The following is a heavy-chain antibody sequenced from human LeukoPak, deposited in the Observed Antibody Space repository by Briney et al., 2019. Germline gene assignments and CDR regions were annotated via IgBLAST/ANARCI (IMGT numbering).Heavy chain of an antibody. Sequence: GGSLRLSCAASGFTFSSYWMSWVRQAPGKGVEWVANIKQDGSEKYYVDSVKGRFTISRDNAKNSLYLQMNSLRAEDTAVYYCARDRAGYIFSLWGQGTLVTVSS. V-gene: IGHV3-7*01. J-gene: IGHJ4*02. CDR3: ARDRAGYIFSL. CDR1: GFTFSSYW. CDR2: IKQDGSEK. D-gene: IGHD5-18*01.